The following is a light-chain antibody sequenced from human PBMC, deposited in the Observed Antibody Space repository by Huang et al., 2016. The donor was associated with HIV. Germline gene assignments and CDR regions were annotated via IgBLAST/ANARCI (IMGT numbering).Light chain of an antibody. CDR2: DAS. J-gene: IGKJ2*01. CDR3: QYYNNWPIMYT. CDR1: QSVRSN. V-gene: IGKV3-15*01. Sequence: EIVMTQSPATLSVSPGERVTLSCRASQSVRSNLAWYQQKAGQSPRLLIYDASNMATDIPARFSGSGSGTEFTLTISSLQSEDFAVYYCQYYNNWPIMYTFGQGTKLEV.